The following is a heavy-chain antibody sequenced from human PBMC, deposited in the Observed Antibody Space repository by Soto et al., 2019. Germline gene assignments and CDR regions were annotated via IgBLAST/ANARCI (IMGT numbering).Heavy chain of an antibody. CDR2: INHSGST. CDR3: ARWAAALGFYY. J-gene: IGHJ4*02. D-gene: IGHD6-13*01. CDR1: GGSFSGYY. Sequence: SETLSLTCAVYGGSFSGYYWSWIRQPPGKGLEWIGEINHSGSTNYNPSLKSRVTISVDTSKNQFSLKLSSVTAADTAVYYCARWAAALGFYYWGQGTLVTVSS. V-gene: IGHV4-34*01.